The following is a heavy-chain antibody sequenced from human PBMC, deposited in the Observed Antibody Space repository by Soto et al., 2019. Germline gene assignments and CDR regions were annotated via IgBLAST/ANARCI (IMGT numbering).Heavy chain of an antibody. CDR1: GFSLGPYG. V-gene: IGHV3-21*04. D-gene: IGHD1-1*01. Sequence: PGGSLRLSCXVSGFSLGPYGVTWVRQTPEKGLEWVTGFSGGSGAIFYADSVRGRFTTSRDSSTAYLQMNNLRPEDTAVYFCARWNGFGDSWGQGSLVTVSS. CDR3: ARWNGFGDS. CDR2: FSGGSGAI. J-gene: IGHJ4*02.